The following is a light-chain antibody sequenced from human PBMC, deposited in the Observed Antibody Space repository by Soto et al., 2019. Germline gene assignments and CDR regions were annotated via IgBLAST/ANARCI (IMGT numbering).Light chain of an antibody. CDR1: QGISSA. CDR3: LQHKSYPIT. Sequence: IQLTQSPSSLSASVGDSVTITCRASQGISSALAWYQQTPGKVPKRLIYDASSLQTGVPSRFSGSGSGTEFTLTISSLQPEDFATYYCLQHKSYPITFGQGTRLEIK. V-gene: IGKV1-17*01. J-gene: IGKJ5*01. CDR2: DAS.